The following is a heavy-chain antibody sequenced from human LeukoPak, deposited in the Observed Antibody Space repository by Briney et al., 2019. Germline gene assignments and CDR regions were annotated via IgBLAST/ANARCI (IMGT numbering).Heavy chain of an antibody. Sequence: GGSLRLSCAASGFTFSTLWMSWVRQAAGTGLGWVANIKQDGSEKYYVDSVKGRFTTSRDNAKNSLYLQMNSLRVEDTAVYYCAREKHYYGSVVDYWGQGTLVTVSS. D-gene: IGHD3-10*01. CDR3: AREKHYYGSVVDY. CDR2: IKQDGSEK. CDR1: GFTFSTLW. J-gene: IGHJ4*02. V-gene: IGHV3-7*01.